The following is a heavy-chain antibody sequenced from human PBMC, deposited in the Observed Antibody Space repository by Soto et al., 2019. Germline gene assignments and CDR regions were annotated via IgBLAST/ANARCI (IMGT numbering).Heavy chain of an antibody. CDR2: TRNKANSYTT. V-gene: IGHV3-72*01. Sequence: EVQLVESGGGLVQPGGSLRLSCAASGFTFSDHYMDWVRQAPGMGLEWVGRTRNKANSYTTEYAASVEGRFTISRDDSNNSLYLQMNSLKTEDTAVYYCARVQLVRGSYGMDVWGHGTTVTVSS. J-gene: IGHJ6*02. D-gene: IGHD6-13*01. CDR1: GFTFSDHY. CDR3: ARVQLVRGSYGMDV.